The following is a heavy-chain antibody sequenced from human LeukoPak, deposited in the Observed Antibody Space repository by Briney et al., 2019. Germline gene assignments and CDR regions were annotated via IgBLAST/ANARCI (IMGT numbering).Heavy chain of an antibody. CDR1: GFTFSSYS. D-gene: IGHD6-19*01. V-gene: IGHV3-21*01. Sequence: PGGSLRLSCAASGFTFSSYSINWVRQAPGKGLEWVSSISSSSSYIYYADSVKGRFTISRDNAKNSLYLQMNSLRAEDTAVYYCARDRDIAVAGNFDYWGQGTLVTVSS. CDR3: ARDRDIAVAGNFDY. CDR2: ISSSSSYI. J-gene: IGHJ4*02.